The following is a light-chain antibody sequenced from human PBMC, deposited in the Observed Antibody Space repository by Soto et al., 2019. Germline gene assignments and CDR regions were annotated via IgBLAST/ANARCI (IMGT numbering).Light chain of an antibody. V-gene: IGKV1-6*01. Sequence: AIQMTQSPSSLSASVGDRVTITCRASQGIRNDLGWYQQKPGKAPKLLIYAASSLQSGVPSRFSGSGSGTDFTLTISSLEPEDSGLYYCQQRSDWPLTFGGGARVEVK. CDR3: QQRSDWPLT. J-gene: IGKJ4*01. CDR1: QGIRND. CDR2: AAS.